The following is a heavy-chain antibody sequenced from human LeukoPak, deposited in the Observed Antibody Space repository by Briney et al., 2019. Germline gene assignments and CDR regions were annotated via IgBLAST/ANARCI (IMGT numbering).Heavy chain of an antibody. V-gene: IGHV5-51*01. Sequence: GESLKISCEGSGYTFSSYWIAWVRQMPGKGLEYMGIIYPGDLDTRYSPSFQGQVTISVDKSISTAYLQWSSLKASDTAIYYCAKGQGYGDHYPIDYWGQGTLVTVSS. D-gene: IGHD4-17*01. CDR3: AKGQGYGDHYPIDY. CDR1: GYTFSSYW. CDR2: IYPGDLDT. J-gene: IGHJ4*02.